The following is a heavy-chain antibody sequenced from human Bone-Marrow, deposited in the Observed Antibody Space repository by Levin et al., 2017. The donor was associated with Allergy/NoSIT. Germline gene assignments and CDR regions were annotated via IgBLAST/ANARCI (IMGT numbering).Heavy chain of an antibody. J-gene: IGHJ6*02. CDR3: ARGLAGVGSGMGV. CDR1: GYTFTDYY. CDR2: INPDTGGT. Sequence: ASVKVSCKASGYTFTDYYIHWLRQAPGQGLEWLAWINPDTGGTRFAQKFQRRVTMTRDTSINTAYLELNSLSSDDTAVYFCARGLAGVGSGMGVWGQGTPVILTS. V-gene: IGHV1-2*02.